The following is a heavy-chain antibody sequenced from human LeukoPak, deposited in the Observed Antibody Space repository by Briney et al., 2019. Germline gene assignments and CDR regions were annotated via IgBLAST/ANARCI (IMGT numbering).Heavy chain of an antibody. CDR2: IYSGGST. D-gene: IGHD2-2*02. Sequence: PGGSLRLSCAASGFTVSSNYMSWVRQAPGKGLEWVSVIYSGGSTYYADSVKGRFTISRDNAKNSLYLQMNSLRAEDTAVYYCARDRLYCSSTSCYRGPRRTSPDYWGQGTLVTVSS. J-gene: IGHJ4*02. CDR3: ARDRLYCSSTSCYRGPRRTSPDY. CDR1: GFTVSSNY. V-gene: IGHV3-66*01.